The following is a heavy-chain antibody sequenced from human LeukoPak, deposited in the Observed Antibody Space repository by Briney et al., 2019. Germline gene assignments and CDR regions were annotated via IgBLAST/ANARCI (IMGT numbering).Heavy chain of an antibody. CDR1: GYTFTSYD. D-gene: IGHD6-6*01. V-gene: IGHV1-69*05. J-gene: IGHJ4*02. CDR2: IIPIFGTA. Sequence: GASVKVSCKASGYTFTSYDISWVRQAPGQGLEWMGGIIPIFGTANYAQKFQGRVTITTDESTSTAYMELSSLRSEDTAVYYCARGGHSSSSERPFDYWGQGTLVTVSS. CDR3: ARGGHSSSSERPFDY.